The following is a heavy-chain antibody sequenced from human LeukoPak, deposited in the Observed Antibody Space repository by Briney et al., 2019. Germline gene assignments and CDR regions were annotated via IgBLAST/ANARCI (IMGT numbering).Heavy chain of an antibody. V-gene: IGHV4-4*09. CDR2: IYTSGST. CDR1: GGSISGYF. D-gene: IGHD1-26*01. J-gene: IGHJ4*02. CDR3: ARPWGY. Sequence: SETLSLTCAVSGGSISGYFWSWIRQPPGKGLEWIGFIYTSGSTAYNPPLKSRVTMSLDTSKNQLSLKLTSLTAADTAVYYCARPWGYWGRGILVTVSS.